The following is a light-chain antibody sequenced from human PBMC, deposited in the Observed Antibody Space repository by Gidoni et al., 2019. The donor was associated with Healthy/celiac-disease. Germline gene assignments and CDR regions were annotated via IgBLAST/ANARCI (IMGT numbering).Light chain of an antibody. CDR1: QDISNY. Sequence: DIQMTQSPSSLSASVGDRVTITCQASQDISNYLNWYKQKPGKAPKLLIYDASNLETGVPSRFSGSGSGTDFTFTISSLQPEDIATYYCQQYDNLLGTFGQGTKVEIK. V-gene: IGKV1-33*01. CDR2: DAS. J-gene: IGKJ1*01. CDR3: QQYDNLLGT.